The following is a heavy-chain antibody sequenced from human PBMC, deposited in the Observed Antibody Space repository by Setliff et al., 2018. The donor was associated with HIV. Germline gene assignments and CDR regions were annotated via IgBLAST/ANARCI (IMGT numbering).Heavy chain of an antibody. J-gene: IGHJ4*02. CDR2: THISGIP. D-gene: IGHD3-10*01. CDR3: ARVRGGTSRGFLDF. CDR1: GASISTYY. V-gene: IGHV4-4*08. Sequence: PSETLSLTCTVSGASISTYYWSWVRQPPGKGLEWIGYTHISGIPNYNPSLKSRLTISVDTSKTQFSLKLNSVTAADTAVYYCARVRGGTSRGFLDFWGQGTLVTVSS.